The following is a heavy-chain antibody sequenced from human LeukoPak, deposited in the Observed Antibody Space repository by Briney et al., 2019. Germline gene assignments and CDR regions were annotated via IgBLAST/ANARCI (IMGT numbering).Heavy chain of an antibody. CDR3: AIAEVIAIFDC. Sequence: GGSLRLSCAASGFTVSSYYMSWVRQAPGKGLEWVSIIYSGGSTYYADSVKGRFTISRDSSQNTLYLQMNSLRAEDTAVYYCAIAEVIAIFDCWGQGTLVTVSS. CDR1: GFTVSSYY. D-gene: IGHD2-21*01. J-gene: IGHJ4*02. V-gene: IGHV3-66*02. CDR2: IYSGGST.